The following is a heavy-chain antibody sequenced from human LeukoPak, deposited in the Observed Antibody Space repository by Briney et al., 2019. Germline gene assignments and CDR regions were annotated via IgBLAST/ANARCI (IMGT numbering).Heavy chain of an antibody. CDR2: ISSSSYI. V-gene: IGHV3-21*01. CDR1: GFTFSSYN. J-gene: IGHJ4*02. D-gene: IGHD2-21*01. CDR3: VQGPYLDY. Sequence: GGSLRLSCAASGFTFSSYNMNWVRQAPGKGLEWVSSISSSSYIYYADSVKGRFTISRDNAKNSLYLQMKSLRAEDTALYFCVQGPYLDYWGQGTLVTVSS.